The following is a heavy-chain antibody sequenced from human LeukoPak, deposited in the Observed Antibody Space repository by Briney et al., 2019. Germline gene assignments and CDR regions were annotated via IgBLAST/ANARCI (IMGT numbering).Heavy chain of an antibody. D-gene: IGHD5-12*01. CDR1: GFTFSSYW. Sequence: GGSLRLSCAASGFTFSSYWMSWVRQAPGKGLEWVANIKQDGSEKYYVDSVKGRFTISRDNAKNSLYLQMNSLRAEDTAVYYCARTGRSGYDMLDYWGQGTLVTVSS. V-gene: IGHV3-7*01. CDR2: IKQDGSEK. CDR3: ARTGRSGYDMLDY. J-gene: IGHJ4*02.